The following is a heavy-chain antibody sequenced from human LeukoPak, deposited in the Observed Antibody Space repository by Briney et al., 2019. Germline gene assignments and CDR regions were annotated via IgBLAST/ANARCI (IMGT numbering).Heavy chain of an antibody. D-gene: IGHD2-15*01. Sequence: ASVKVSCKASGYTFTTYAINWVRQAPGQGLEWMGWIHNRTGDPTYAQGFTGRYVFSLDTSVSTAYLQISSLKAEDTAVYYCARDASLDCSGGSCYLVWGQGTLVTVSS. J-gene: IGHJ4*02. CDR3: ARDASLDCSGGSCYLV. CDR1: GYTFTTYA. CDR2: IHNRTGDP. V-gene: IGHV7-4-1*02.